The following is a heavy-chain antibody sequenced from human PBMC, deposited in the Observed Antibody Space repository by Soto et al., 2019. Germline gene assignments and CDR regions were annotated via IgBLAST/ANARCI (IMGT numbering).Heavy chain of an antibody. CDR1: GGSISSYY. Sequence: SETLSLTCTVSGGSISSYYWSWIRQPPGKGLEWIGYIYYSGSTNYNPSLKSRVTVSVDTSKNQFSLKLSSVTAADTAVYYCARDSDSSSSGFDYWGQGTLVTVSS. J-gene: IGHJ4*02. CDR3: ARDSDSSSSGFDY. D-gene: IGHD6-6*01. V-gene: IGHV4-59*01. CDR2: IYYSGST.